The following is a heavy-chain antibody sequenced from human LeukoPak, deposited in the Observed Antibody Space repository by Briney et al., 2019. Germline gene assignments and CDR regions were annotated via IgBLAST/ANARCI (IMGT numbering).Heavy chain of an antibody. Sequence: EASVKVSCKASGGTFSSYAISWVRQAPGQGLEWMGRIIPILGIANYGQKFQGRVTITADKSTSTAYMELSSLRSEDTAVYYCARDISGWYNYWGQGTLVTVSS. J-gene: IGHJ4*02. CDR1: GGTFSSYA. CDR2: IIPILGIA. V-gene: IGHV1-69*04. CDR3: ARDISGWYNY. D-gene: IGHD6-19*01.